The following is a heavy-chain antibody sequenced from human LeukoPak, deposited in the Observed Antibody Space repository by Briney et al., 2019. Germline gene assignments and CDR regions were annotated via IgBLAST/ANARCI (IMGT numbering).Heavy chain of an antibody. J-gene: IGHJ4*02. Sequence: SVKVSCKASGGTFSSYAMSWVRQAPGQGLEWMGGIIPIFGTANYAQKFQGRVTITADESTSTAYMELSSLRSEDTAVYYCARVSSQFSSWGSYFDYWGQGTLVTVSS. D-gene: IGHD3-16*01. CDR1: GGTFSSYA. CDR3: ARVSSQFSSWGSYFDY. CDR2: IIPIFGTA. V-gene: IGHV1-69*13.